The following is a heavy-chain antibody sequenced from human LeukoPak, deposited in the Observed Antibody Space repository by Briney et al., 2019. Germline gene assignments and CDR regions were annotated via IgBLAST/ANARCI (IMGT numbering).Heavy chain of an antibody. CDR3: AKARWSAALYYFDY. V-gene: IGHV3-30*18. CDR2: ISYDGSNK. CDR1: GFTFGSYG. Sequence: PGRSLRLSCAASGFTFGSYGMHWVRQAPGKGLEWVAVISYDGSNKYYAHSVKGRFTISRDNSKKTLYLQMNSLRAEDTAVYYCAKARWSAALYYFDYWGQGTLVTVSS. D-gene: IGHD6-13*01. J-gene: IGHJ4*01.